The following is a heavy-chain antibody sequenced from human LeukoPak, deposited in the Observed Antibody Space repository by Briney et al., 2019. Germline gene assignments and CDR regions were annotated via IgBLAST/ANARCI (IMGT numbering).Heavy chain of an antibody. J-gene: IGHJ4*02. D-gene: IGHD3-22*01. Sequence: ASVKVSCKASGYTFTSYGISWARQAPGQGLEWMGWISAYNGNTNYAQKLQGRVTMTTDTSTSTAYMELGSLRSDDTAVYYCARVRPTTYSSGYYYVDYWGQGTLVTVSS. V-gene: IGHV1-18*01. CDR3: ARVRPTTYSSGYYYVDY. CDR1: GYTFTSYG. CDR2: ISAYNGNT.